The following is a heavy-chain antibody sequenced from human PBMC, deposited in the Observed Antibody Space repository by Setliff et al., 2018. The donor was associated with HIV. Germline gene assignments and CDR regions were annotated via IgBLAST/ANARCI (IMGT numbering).Heavy chain of an antibody. CDR1: GGSISSYY. CDR3: ARTRSGTYYGEMNWFDP. J-gene: IGHJ5*02. V-gene: IGHV4-59*08. D-gene: IGHD3-10*01. Sequence: SATLSLTCTVSGGSISSYYWSWVRQPPGKGLEWIGYIYSGVITKYNPCLKSRCTISVYTSKNRFSLTLRSVTAADTAVYYCARTRSGTYYGEMNWFDPWGQGILVTVSS. CDR2: IYSGVIT.